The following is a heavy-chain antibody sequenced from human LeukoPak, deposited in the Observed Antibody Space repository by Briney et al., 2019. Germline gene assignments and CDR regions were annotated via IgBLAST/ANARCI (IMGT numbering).Heavy chain of an antibody. D-gene: IGHD4-17*01. CDR2: ISAYNGNT. J-gene: IGHJ4*02. Sequence: ASVKVSCKASGYTFTSYGISWVRQAPGQGLEWMGWISAYNGNTNYAQKLQGRVTMTTDTSTSTAYMELRSLRSDDTAVYCCARDTPFSYGDFLNPFDYWGQGTLVTVSS. CDR3: ARDTPFSYGDFLNPFDY. V-gene: IGHV1-18*01. CDR1: GYTFTSYG.